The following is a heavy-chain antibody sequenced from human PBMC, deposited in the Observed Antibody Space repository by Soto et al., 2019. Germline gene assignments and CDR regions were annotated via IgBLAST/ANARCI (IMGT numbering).Heavy chain of an antibody. CDR1: GFTFSSYG. J-gene: IGHJ4*02. CDR2: ISYDGSNK. Sequence: GGSLRLSCAASGFTFSSYGMHWVRQAPGKGLEWVAVISYDGSNKYYADSVKGRFTISRDNSKNTLYLQMNSLRAEDTAVYYCAKDGAAAGISDYWGQGTLVTVSS. D-gene: IGHD6-13*01. CDR3: AKDGAAAGISDY. V-gene: IGHV3-30*18.